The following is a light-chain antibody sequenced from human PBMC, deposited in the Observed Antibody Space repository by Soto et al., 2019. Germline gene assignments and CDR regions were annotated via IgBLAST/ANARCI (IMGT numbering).Light chain of an antibody. CDR2: GAS. V-gene: IGKV3-20*01. J-gene: IGKJ2*01. Sequence: EIVLTQSPGTLSLSPGERATLSCRASQSVSSSYLAWYQQKPGQAPRLLIYGASSRATGILERFSCSGSGTDFTLTISRLEPEDFAVYYCQQYGSSREYTFGQGTKLEIK. CDR3: QQYGSSREYT. CDR1: QSVSSSY.